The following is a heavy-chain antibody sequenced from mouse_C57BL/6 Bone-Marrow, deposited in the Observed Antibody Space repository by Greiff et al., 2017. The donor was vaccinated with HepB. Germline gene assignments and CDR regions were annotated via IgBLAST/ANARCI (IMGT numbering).Heavy chain of an antibody. CDR3: ARWDGNYAWFAY. J-gene: IGHJ3*01. Sequence: QVQLKQSGPELVKPGASVKISCKASGYAFSSSWMNWVKQRPGKGLEWIGRIYPGDGDTNYNGKFKGKATLTADKSSSTAYMQLSSLTSEDSAVYFCARWDGNYAWFAYWGQGTLVTVSA. CDR1: GYAFSSSW. V-gene: IGHV1-82*01. D-gene: IGHD2-1*01. CDR2: IYPGDGDT.